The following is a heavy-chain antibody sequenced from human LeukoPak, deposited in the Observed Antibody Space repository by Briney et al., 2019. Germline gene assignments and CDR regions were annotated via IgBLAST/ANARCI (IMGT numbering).Heavy chain of an antibody. J-gene: IGHJ6*03. CDR3: TRDWSYYYMDV. CDR1: GFTFSDYY. CDR2: ISKSGNII. D-gene: IGHD3-3*01. V-gene: IGHV3-11*04. Sequence: PGGSLRLSCAASGFTFSDYYMSWIRQAPGKGLEWVSYISKSGNIIYYADSVKGRFTISRDNAKNSLYLQMNSLRAEDTAVYYCTRDWSYYYMDVWGKGTTVTVSS.